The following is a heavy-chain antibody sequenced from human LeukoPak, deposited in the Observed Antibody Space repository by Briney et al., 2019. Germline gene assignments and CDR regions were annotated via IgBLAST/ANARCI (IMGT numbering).Heavy chain of an antibody. Sequence: GESLKISCAASGFTFSNYGMHWVRQAPGKGLEWVAVIWFDGSNKYYADSVKGRFTISRDNSKSTLYLQLNSLRAEDTAVYYCARGGGDDAFDIWGQGTMVTVSS. CDR1: GFTFSNYG. CDR3: ARGGGDDAFDI. CDR2: IWFDGSNK. V-gene: IGHV3-33*01. D-gene: IGHD3-10*01. J-gene: IGHJ3*02.